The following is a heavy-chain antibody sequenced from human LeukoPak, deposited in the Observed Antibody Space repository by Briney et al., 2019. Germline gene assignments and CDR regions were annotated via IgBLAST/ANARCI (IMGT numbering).Heavy chain of an antibody. Sequence: GGSLRLSCAASGFTVSRNYMSWVRRAPGKGLEWVSVIYSGGSTYYADSVKGRFTISRDNSKNTLYLQMNSLRAEDTAVYYCAREVLDAFDIWGQGTMVTVSS. CDR3: AREVLDAFDI. CDR2: IYSGGST. V-gene: IGHV3-66*01. J-gene: IGHJ3*02. CDR1: GFTVSRNY.